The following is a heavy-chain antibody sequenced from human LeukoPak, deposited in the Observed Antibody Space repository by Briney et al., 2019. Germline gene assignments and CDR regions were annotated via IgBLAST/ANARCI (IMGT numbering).Heavy chain of an antibody. D-gene: IGHD4-11*01. CDR2: INPNTGYP. CDR3: ARGQPYGNYNYFDS. Sequence: GASVKVSCKASGYTFSGYFIHWVRQAPGQGLEWMGRINPNTGYPNHAQNFQGRVTMTRDTSISTAYTELSRLTTDDTAVYFCARGQPYGNYNYFDSWGQGTLVTVSS. V-gene: IGHV1-2*06. J-gene: IGHJ5*01. CDR1: GYTFSGYF.